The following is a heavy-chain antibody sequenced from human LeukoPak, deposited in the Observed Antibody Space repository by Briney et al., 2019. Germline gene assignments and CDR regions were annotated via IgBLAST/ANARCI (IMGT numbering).Heavy chain of an antibody. J-gene: IGHJ3*02. Sequence: PGGSLRLSCEASGFTVTSKYMSWVRQAPGKGLEWVAAIKGDESEIYYVDSVKGRFTISRDNAKNSLYLQMNSLRAEDTAVYYCARDTYDILTGYYKWAFDIWGQGTMVTVSS. D-gene: IGHD3-9*01. V-gene: IGHV3-7*01. CDR3: ARDTYDILTGYYKWAFDI. CDR1: GFTVTSKY. CDR2: IKGDESEI.